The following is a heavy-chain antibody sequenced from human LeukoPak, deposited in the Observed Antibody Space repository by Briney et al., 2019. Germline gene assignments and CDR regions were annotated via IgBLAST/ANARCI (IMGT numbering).Heavy chain of an antibody. D-gene: IGHD6-19*01. CDR2: INPNSGGT. CDR3: ATASGWYLPFDY. V-gene: IGHV1-2*06. J-gene: IGHJ4*02. Sequence: ASVKVSCKASGYTFTGYYMHWVRQAPGQGLEWMGRINPNSGGTNYAQKFQGRVTMTEDTSTDTAYMELSSLRSEDTAVYYCATASGWYLPFDYWGQGTLVTVSS. CDR1: GYTFTGYY.